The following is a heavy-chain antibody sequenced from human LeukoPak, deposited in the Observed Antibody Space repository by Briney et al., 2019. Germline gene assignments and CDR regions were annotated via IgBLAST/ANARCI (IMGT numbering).Heavy chain of an antibody. CDR2: ISSSSSTI. CDR1: GFTFSSYG. V-gene: IGHV3-48*02. CDR3: VKGARRVELEAWFDY. J-gene: IGHJ4*02. D-gene: IGHD1-7*01. Sequence: TGGSLRLSCAASGFTFSSYGMNWVRQAPGKGLEWVSSISSSSSTIYYADSVKGRFTISRDNAKNSLYLQMNSLRDEDTAVYYCVKGARRVELEAWFDYWGQGTLVTVSS.